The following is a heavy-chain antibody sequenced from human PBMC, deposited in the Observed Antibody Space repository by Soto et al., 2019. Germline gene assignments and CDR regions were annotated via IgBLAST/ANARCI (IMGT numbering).Heavy chain of an antibody. CDR3: AGRWYSSGWYGFLAEQYYSYYGMDV. D-gene: IGHD6-19*01. V-gene: IGHV1-69*12. Sequence: QVQLVQSGAEVKKPGSSVKVSCKASGGTFSSYAISWVRQAPGQGLEWMGGIIPIFGTANYAQKFQGRVTITADESTSTGYMELSSLRSADTAVYYCAGRWYSSGWYGFLAEQYYSYYGMDVWGQGTTVTVSS. J-gene: IGHJ6*02. CDR2: IIPIFGTA. CDR1: GGTFSSYA.